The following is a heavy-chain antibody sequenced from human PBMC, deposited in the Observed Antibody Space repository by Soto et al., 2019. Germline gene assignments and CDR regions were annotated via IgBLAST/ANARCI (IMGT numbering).Heavy chain of an antibody. D-gene: IGHD2-2*01. CDR1: GFTFSCYS. J-gene: IGHJ4*02. CDR2: ISISSSDI. CDR3: ARDLGTEVVPAAIPSPRYFDY. Sequence: GGSLRLSCAASGFTFSCYSMNWVRQAPGKGLEWLSSISISSSDIYYADSVKGRFTISRDNAKNSLYLQMNSLRAEDTAVYYCARDLGTEVVPAAIPSPRYFDYWGRGTLVTVSS. V-gene: IGHV3-21*01.